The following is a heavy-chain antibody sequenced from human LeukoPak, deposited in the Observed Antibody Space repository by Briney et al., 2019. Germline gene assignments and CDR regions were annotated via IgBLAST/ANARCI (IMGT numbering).Heavy chain of an antibody. D-gene: IGHD3-22*01. Sequence: ASVKVSCKSAGYTFTGYYMHWVRQAPGQGVEWMGWINPNSGGTNYAQKFQGRVTMTRDTSISTAYMELSRLRSDDTAVYYCARDHKTMSTDYWGQGTLVTVSS. CDR2: INPNSGGT. V-gene: IGHV1-2*02. J-gene: IGHJ4*02. CDR1: GYTFTGYY. CDR3: ARDHKTMSTDY.